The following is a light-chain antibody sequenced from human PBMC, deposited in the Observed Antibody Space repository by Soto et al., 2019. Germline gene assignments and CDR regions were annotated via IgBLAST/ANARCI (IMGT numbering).Light chain of an antibody. J-gene: IGLJ1*01. CDR2: GNS. Sequence: QSVLTQPPSVSGAPGQRVTISCTGSSSNIGAGYDVHWYQQLPGTAPKLLIYGNSNRPSVVPDRFSGSKSGTSASLAITGHQLEEKVVHSFQSLATGRSGSVFASGTKVT. V-gene: IGLV1-40*01. CDR3: QSLATGRSGSV. CDR1: SSNIGAGYD.